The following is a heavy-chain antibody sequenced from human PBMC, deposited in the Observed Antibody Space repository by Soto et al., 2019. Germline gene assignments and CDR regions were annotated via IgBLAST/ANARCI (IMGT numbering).Heavy chain of an antibody. CDR1: GGSISSGGYY. CDR3: ARLSAAAGTVDV. CDR2: IYYSGST. D-gene: IGHD6-13*01. V-gene: IGHV4-31*03. J-gene: IGHJ6*02. Sequence: SETLSLTCTVSGGSISSGGYYWSWIRQHPGKGLEWIGYIYYSGSTYYNPSLKSRVTISVDTSKNQFSLKLSSVTAADTAVYYYARLSAAAGTVDVWGQGTTVTVSS.